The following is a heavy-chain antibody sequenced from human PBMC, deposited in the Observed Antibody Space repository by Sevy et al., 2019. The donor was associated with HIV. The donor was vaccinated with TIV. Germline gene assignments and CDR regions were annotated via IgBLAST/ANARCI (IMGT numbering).Heavy chain of an antibody. CDR1: GYTFTSYG. Sequence: ASVKVSCKASGYTFTSYGISWVRQAPGQGLEWMGWISAYNGNTNYAQKLQGRVTMTTDTSTSTAYMELRSLRSDDTAVYYCARARMQHSFYYGMDVWGQGTTVTVSS. CDR2: ISAYNGNT. D-gene: IGHD3-3*02. J-gene: IGHJ6*02. CDR3: ARARMQHSFYYGMDV. V-gene: IGHV1-18*01.